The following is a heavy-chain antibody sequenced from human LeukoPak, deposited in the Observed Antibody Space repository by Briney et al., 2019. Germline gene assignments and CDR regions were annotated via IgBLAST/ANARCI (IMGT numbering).Heavy chain of an antibody. J-gene: IGHJ4*02. CDR1: GFTFSSYG. D-gene: IGHD3-10*01. V-gene: IGHV3-23*01. CDR3: AIGGSGYSRINYFDY. Sequence: GGSLRLSCAASGFTFSSYGMSWVRQAPGKGLEWVSAISGSGGSTYYADSVKGRFTISRDNSKNTLYLQMNSLRAEDTAVYYCAIGGSGYSRINYFDYWGQGTLVTVSS. CDR2: ISGSGGST.